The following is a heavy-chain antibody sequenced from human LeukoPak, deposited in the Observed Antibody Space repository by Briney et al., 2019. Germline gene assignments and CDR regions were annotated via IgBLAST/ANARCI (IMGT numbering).Heavy chain of an antibody. Sequence: PSETLSLTCTVSGGSIRSYYWSWLRQPPGKALEWIGYINYSGSTSYNPSLRSRVTISVDTSKNQFSLKLSSVTAADTAVYYCTSSTTGGWFDPWGQGTLVTVSS. D-gene: IGHD2/OR15-2a*01. J-gene: IGHJ5*02. V-gene: IGHV4-59*01. CDR1: GGSIRSYY. CDR2: INYSGST. CDR3: TSSTTGGWFDP.